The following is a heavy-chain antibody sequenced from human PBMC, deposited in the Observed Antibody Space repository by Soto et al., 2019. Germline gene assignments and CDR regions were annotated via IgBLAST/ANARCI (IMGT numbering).Heavy chain of an antibody. Sequence: QVQLQESGPGLVKPSQTLSLTCTVSGGSISSGGYYWSWIRQHPGKGLEWIGYIYYSGSTYYNPSLKSRVNISVDTSKNQFSLKLSSVTAADTAVYYCARENYYGSGSYYMFDYWGQGTLVTVSS. V-gene: IGHV4-31*03. J-gene: IGHJ4*02. CDR1: GGSISSGGYY. D-gene: IGHD3-10*01. CDR3: ARENYYGSGSYYMFDY. CDR2: IYYSGST.